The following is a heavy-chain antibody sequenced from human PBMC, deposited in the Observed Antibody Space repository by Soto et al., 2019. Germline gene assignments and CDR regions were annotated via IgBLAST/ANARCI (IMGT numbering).Heavy chain of an antibody. V-gene: IGHV3-43*01. CDR2: ISWDGGST. Sequence: GGSLRLSCAASGFTFDDYTMHWVRQAPGKGLEWVSLISWDGGSTYYADSVKGRFTISRDNSKNSLYLQMNSLRTEDTALYYCAKDGYCSSTSFYYYYGMDVWGQGTTVTVSS. J-gene: IGHJ6*02. CDR3: AKDGYCSSTSFYYYYGMDV. CDR1: GFTFDDYT. D-gene: IGHD2-2*01.